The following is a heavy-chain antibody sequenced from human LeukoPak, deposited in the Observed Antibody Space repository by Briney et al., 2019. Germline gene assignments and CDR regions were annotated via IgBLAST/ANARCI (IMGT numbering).Heavy chain of an antibody. V-gene: IGHV4-59*08. J-gene: IGHJ3*02. CDR1: GGSISGYY. CDR2: IYYSGST. D-gene: IGHD1-14*01. Sequence: SETLSLTCTVSGGSISGYYWSWIRQPPGKGLEWIGYIYYSGSTDYNPSLKSRVTILVDTSKNQLSLKLNSMTAADTAVYYCARHRPGGAFDIWGQGTTVTVSS. CDR3: ARHRPGGAFDI.